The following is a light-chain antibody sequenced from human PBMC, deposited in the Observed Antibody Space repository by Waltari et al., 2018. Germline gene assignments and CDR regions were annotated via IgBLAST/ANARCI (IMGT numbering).Light chain of an antibody. CDR3: AAWDASLSAWL. Sequence: QSVLTQPPSASGTPGQRVTIPCSGSSSTIGSNYAHLYQHPQGPAPKLPIYRNNQRPSGVPGRFSGSKSDTSASLAISGLRSEDEADYYCAAWDASLSAWLFGGGTKVTVL. J-gene: IGLJ3*02. CDR2: RNN. CDR1: SSTIGSNY. V-gene: IGLV1-47*01.